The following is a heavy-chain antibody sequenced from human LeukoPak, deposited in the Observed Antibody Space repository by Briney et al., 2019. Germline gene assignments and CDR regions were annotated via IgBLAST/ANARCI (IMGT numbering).Heavy chain of an antibody. Sequence: SGTLSLTCVVSGGSISSLNWWSWVRQPPGKGLEWIGEIYHSGNINSNPSLTSRVTISLDESKNQFSLKVTSVTAADTAVYYCAGGHRHFYSYYFMDVWGKGTTVTVSS. CDR1: GGSISSLNW. CDR2: IYHSGNI. V-gene: IGHV4-4*02. J-gene: IGHJ6*03. CDR3: AGGHRHFYSYYFMDV. D-gene: IGHD3-16*01.